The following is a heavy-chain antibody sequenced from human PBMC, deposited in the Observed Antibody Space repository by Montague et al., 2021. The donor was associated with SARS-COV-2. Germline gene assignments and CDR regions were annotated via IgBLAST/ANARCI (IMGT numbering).Heavy chain of an antibody. CDR2: TYYRSKWYV. J-gene: IGHJ5*02. CDR3: ARSKLLRSGYSSGWYGPGWFDP. D-gene: IGHD6-19*01. Sequence: CAISGDSVSSNSVAWNWIRLSPSRGLEWLGRTYYRSKWYVDYAGSVRSRITINPDTSKNQFSLQMSSVTPDDTAVYYCARSKLLRSGYSSGWYGPGWFDPWGQGTPVTVSS. CDR1: GDSVSSNSVA. V-gene: IGHV6-1*01.